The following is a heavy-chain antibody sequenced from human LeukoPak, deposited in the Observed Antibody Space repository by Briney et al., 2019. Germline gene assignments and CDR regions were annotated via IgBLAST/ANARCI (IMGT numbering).Heavy chain of an antibody. CDR1: GGSISSYY. CDR3: ARQSYVFYFDY. V-gene: IGHV4-59*01. Sequence: SETLSLTGTVSGGSISSYYWSWIRQPPGKGLEWIGYIYYSGSTNYNPSLKSRVTISVDTSKNQFSLKLSSVTAADTAVYYCARQSYVFYFDYWGQGTLVTVSS. D-gene: IGHD3-16*01. CDR2: IYYSGST. J-gene: IGHJ4*02.